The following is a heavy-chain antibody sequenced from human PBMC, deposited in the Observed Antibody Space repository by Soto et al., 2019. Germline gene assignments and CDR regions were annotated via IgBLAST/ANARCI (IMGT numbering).Heavy chain of an antibody. J-gene: IGHJ6*03. CDR1: GYTFTSYD. V-gene: IGHV1-8*01. CDR3: ARVGLDCSSTSCYIYYYYYYMDV. Sequence: GASVKVSCKASGYTFTSYDINWVRQATGQGLEWMGWMNPNSGNTGYAQKFQGRVTMTRYTSISTAYMELSSLRSEDTAVYYCARVGLDCSSTSCYIYYYYYYMDVWGKGTTVTVSS. CDR2: MNPNSGNT. D-gene: IGHD2-2*02.